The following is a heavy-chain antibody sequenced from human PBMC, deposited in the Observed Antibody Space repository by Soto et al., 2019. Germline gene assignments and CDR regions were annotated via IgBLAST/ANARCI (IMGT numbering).Heavy chain of an antibody. J-gene: IGHJ4*02. CDR1: GLSFSGYY. Sequence: SETLSLTCAFYGLSFSGYYWSLIRQPPGKGLEWIGEINHSGSTSYNPSLKSRVTISVDTSKNQFSLKLSSVTAADTAVYYCARGRVYPRLGGYYFDYWGQGTLVTVSS. CDR2: INHSGST. V-gene: IGHV4-34*01. CDR3: ARGRVYPRLGGYYFDY. D-gene: IGHD5-12*01.